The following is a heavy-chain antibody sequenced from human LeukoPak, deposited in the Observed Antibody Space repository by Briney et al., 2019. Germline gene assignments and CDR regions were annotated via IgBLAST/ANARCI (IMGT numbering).Heavy chain of an antibody. Sequence: ASVKVSCKASGYTFTSYGISWVRQAPGQGLEWMGWISAYNGNTNYAQKLQGRVTMTTDTSTSTAYMELRSLRSDDTAVYYCARTLYYYDSSGYRGDAFDIWGQGTMVTVSS. V-gene: IGHV1-18*01. CDR2: ISAYNGNT. D-gene: IGHD3-22*01. CDR1: GYTFTSYG. CDR3: ARTLYYYDSSGYRGDAFDI. J-gene: IGHJ3*02.